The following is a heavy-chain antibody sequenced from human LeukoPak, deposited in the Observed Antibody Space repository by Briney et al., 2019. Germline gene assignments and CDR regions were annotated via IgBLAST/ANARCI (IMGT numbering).Heavy chain of an antibody. D-gene: IGHD3-10*01. V-gene: IGHV4-4*07. CDR2: IYKTGST. CDR3: ARDLDYSGSGSYLDF. J-gene: IGHJ4*02. CDR1: GGSISTYY. Sequence: SETLSLTCTVSGGSISTYYWSWIRQPAGKGLEWIGRIYKTGSTDYNSSLKSRATMSVDTSKNQFSLKLSSVTAADTAAYYCARDLDYSGSGSYLDFWGQGTLVTVSS.